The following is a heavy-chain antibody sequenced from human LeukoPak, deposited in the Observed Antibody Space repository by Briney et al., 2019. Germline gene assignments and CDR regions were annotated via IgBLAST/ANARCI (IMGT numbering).Heavy chain of an antibody. CDR1: GFTISSYG. Sequence: GGSLRLSCAASGFTISSYGMHWVRQAPGKGLEWVAVIWYDGSNKYYADSVKGRFTISRDNSKNTLYLQMNSLRAEDTAVYYCARGTNLYYYYYYMDVWGEGTTVTVSS. J-gene: IGHJ6*03. V-gene: IGHV3-33*01. D-gene: IGHD1-14*01. CDR3: ARGTNLYYYYYYMDV. CDR2: IWYDGSNK.